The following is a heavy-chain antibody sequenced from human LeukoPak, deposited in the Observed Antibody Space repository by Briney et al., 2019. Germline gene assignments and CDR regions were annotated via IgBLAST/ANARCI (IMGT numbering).Heavy chain of an antibody. CDR1: SGSISSSSFY. V-gene: IGHV4-39*01. D-gene: IGHD3-16*01. J-gene: IGHJ4*02. CDR3: ARHGMGAPH. Sequence: SETLSLTCTVSSGSISSSSFYWGWIRQPPGKGLEWIGNIYYSGDTYYNPSLKSRVTISVDTSKNHFSLRLSSVTAADTAVYYCARHGMGAPHWGQGTLVTVSS. CDR2: IYYSGDT.